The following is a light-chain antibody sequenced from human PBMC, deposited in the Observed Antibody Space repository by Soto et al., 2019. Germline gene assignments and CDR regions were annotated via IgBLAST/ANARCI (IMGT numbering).Light chain of an antibody. CDR3: SSYTSSSTLV. CDR2: DVS. Sequence: QSALSQPASVSGSPGQSITISCTGTSSDVGGYNYVSWYQQQPGKAPKVMIYDVSNRPSGVSNRFSGSKSGNTASLTISGLQAEDEADSYCSSYTSSSTLVFGGGTKLTVL. J-gene: IGLJ2*01. V-gene: IGLV2-14*03. CDR1: SSDVGGYNY.